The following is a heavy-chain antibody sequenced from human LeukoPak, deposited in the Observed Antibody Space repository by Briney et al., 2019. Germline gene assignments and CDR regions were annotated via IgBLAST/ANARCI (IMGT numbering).Heavy chain of an antibody. V-gene: IGHV3-48*04. CDR1: GFTFSTYS. CDR3: ARDRREQRLVFFDS. D-gene: IGHD6-13*01. J-gene: IGHJ4*02. Sequence: GRSLRLSCEASGFTFSTYSMSWVSQAAGKGLEWVSYMSSSSRAKYYADSVKGQFPISRGNAKNSLYMQMNSLRAEDTAVYYCARDRREQRLVFFDSWGQGTLVTVSS. CDR2: MSSSSRAK.